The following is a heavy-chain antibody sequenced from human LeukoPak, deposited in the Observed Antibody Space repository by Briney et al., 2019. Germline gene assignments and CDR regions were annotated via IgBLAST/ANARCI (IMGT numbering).Heavy chain of an antibody. CDR1: DGSINSNY. V-gene: IGHV4-59*01. CDR3: ARGGASSEWFDP. D-gene: IGHD6-25*01. Sequence: SETLSLTCSVSDGSINSNYWSWIRQPPGKGLEWIAFIHSSGTTNYNPSLKSRVSISVDTSNNQFSLSVNSVTAADTAVYYCARGGASSEWFDPWGQGTLVTVSS. CDR2: IHSSGTT. J-gene: IGHJ5*02.